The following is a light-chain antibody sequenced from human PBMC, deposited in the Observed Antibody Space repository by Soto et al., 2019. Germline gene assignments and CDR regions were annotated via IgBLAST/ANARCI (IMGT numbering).Light chain of an antibody. CDR2: KAT. V-gene: IGKV1-5*03. Sequence: DIPMTQSPSTLSASVGDRVTITCRASQSISSWLAWYQQKPGKAPKLLIYKATSLESGVPSRFSGSGSGTEFTLTISSLQTDDFATYYCQQYNRYSYTFGQGTKLEIK. CDR3: QQYNRYSYT. J-gene: IGKJ2*01. CDR1: QSISSW.